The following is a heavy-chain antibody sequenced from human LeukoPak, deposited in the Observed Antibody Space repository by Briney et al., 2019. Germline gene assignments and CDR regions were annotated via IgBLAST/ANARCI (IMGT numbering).Heavy chain of an antibody. CDR3: ARGIEFFCSGGSCYTYFDY. CDR2: MNPNSGNT. D-gene: IGHD2-15*01. J-gene: IGHJ4*02. V-gene: IGHV1-8*03. CDR1: GYTFTSYD. Sequence: EASVKVSCKASGYTFTSYDINWVRQATGQGLEWMGWMNPNSGNTGYAQKFQGRVTITRNTSISTAYMELSSLRSEDTAVYYCARGIEFFCSGGSCYTYFDYWGQGTLVTVSS.